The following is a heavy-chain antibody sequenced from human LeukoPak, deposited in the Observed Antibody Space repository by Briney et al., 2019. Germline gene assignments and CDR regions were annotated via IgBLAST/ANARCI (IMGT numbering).Heavy chain of an antibody. CDR3: ATELGRGWFDP. V-gene: IGHV1-24*01. D-gene: IGHD3-10*01. CDR1: GYNLTELS. CDR2: FDPGDGAM. J-gene: IGHJ5*02. Sequence: ASVKVSCKVSGYNLTELSMHWVRQAPGKGLEWMGGFDPGDGAMVYAQKFQGRVTMTEDTSTDTAYMELSSLRSEDTAVYYCATELGRGWFDPWGQGTQVTVSS.